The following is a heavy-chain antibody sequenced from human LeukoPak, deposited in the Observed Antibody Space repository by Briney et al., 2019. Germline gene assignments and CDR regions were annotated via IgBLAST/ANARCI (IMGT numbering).Heavy chain of an antibody. D-gene: IGHD5-18*01. Sequence: ASVEVSCKASGYTFTGYYMHWVRQAPGQGLEWMGWINPSSGGTNYAQKFQGRVTMTRDTSISTAYMELSRLRSDDTAVYYCARDLRAAMVSDWFDPWGQGTLVTVSS. CDR2: INPSSGGT. V-gene: IGHV1-2*02. CDR3: ARDLRAAMVSDWFDP. CDR1: GYTFTGYY. J-gene: IGHJ5*02.